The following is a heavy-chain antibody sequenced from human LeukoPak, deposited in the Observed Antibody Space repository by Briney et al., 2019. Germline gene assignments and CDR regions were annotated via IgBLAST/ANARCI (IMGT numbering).Heavy chain of an antibody. CDR1: GFTFSSFG. V-gene: IGHV3-33*01. Sequence: GGSLRLSCAASGFTFSSFGMHWVRQAPGKGLEWVAVIWYDGSNKYYADSVKGRFTISRDNFKNTLYLQMNSLRAEDTAVYYCARDGSPTSSSGWFSADYWGQGTLVTVSS. J-gene: IGHJ4*02. CDR3: ARDGSPTSSSGWFSADY. D-gene: IGHD6-19*01. CDR2: IWYDGSNK.